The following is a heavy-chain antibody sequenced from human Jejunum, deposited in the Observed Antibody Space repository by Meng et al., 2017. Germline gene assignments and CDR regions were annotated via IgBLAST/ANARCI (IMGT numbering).Heavy chain of an antibody. V-gene: IGHV4-31*03. D-gene: IGHD3-10*01. J-gene: IGHJ5*02. Sequence: QVRVEGSGTGQLNPSRTLSLPCTVSGGSISRGFYYWNWIRQHPGKGLEWIGYISYSGSTYYNPSLKSRVTISLDTSKNQFSLNLSSVTAADTAVYYCARDRFSSGSSNWFDPWGQGTLVTVSS. CDR3: ARDRFSSGSSNWFDP. CDR1: GGSISRGFYY. CDR2: ISYSGST.